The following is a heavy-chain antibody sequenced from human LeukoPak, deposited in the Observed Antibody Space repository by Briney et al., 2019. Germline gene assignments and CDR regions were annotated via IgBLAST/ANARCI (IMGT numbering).Heavy chain of an antibody. D-gene: IGHD2-8*02. Sequence: ASVKVSCKASGYTFTTYDINWVRQATGRGLEWMGWMSPNNGKTGYAQKFQGRVTMTRDTSTNTAYMELSSLTSEDTAVYYCARNPYGTGQFDPWGQGILVTVSS. J-gene: IGHJ5*02. V-gene: IGHV1-8*01. CDR2: MSPNNGKT. CDR1: GYTFTTYD. CDR3: ARNPYGTGQFDP.